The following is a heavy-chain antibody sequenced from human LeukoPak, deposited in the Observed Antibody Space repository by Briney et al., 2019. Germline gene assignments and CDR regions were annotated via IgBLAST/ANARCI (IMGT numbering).Heavy chain of an antibody. V-gene: IGHV1-18*01. CDR3: ARDHDFWSGYYPHDALDI. D-gene: IGHD3-3*01. CDR2: ISAYNGNT. CDR1: GYTFTSYG. J-gene: IGHJ3*02. Sequence: ASVKVSCKAAGYTFTSYGISWVRQAPGQGLEWMGWISAYNGNTNYAQKLQGRVTMTTDTSTSTAYMELRSLRSDDPAVYYCARDHDFWSGYYPHDALDIWGQGTMVTVSS.